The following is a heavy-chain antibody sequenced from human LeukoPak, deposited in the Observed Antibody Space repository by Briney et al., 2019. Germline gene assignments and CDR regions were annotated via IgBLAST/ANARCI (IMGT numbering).Heavy chain of an antibody. CDR1: GFTFDDYA. Sequence: GGSLRLSCAASGFTFDDYAMHWVRQAPGKGLEWVSLISGDGGSTYYADSVKGRFTISRDNAKNSLYLQMNSLRAEDTAVYYCARDLTMVPAAISWFDPWGQGTLVTVSS. D-gene: IGHD2-2*02. CDR2: ISGDGGST. V-gene: IGHV3-43*02. CDR3: ARDLTMVPAAISWFDP. J-gene: IGHJ5*02.